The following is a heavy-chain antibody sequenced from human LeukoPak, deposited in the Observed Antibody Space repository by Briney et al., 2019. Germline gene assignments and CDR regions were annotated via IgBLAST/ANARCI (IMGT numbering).Heavy chain of an antibody. Sequence: PGGSLRLSCAASGFTFSSYAMHWVRQAPGKGLEYVSAISSNGGSTYYANSVKGRFTNSRDNSKNTLYLQMGSLRAEDMAVYYCARSDSSVEMATINWGQGTLVTVSS. D-gene: IGHD5-24*01. V-gene: IGHV3-64*01. CDR3: ARSDSSVEMATIN. CDR1: GFTFSSYA. CDR2: ISSNGGST. J-gene: IGHJ4*02.